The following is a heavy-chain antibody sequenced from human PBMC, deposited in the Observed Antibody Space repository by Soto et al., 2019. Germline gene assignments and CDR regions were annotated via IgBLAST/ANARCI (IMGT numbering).Heavy chain of an antibody. CDR2: IFYSGST. CDR1: GGSISGHY. CDR3: ARVGSSGWSPDY. Sequence: SETLSLTCTVSGGSISGHYWSWIRQPPGKGLEWIGYIFYSGSTNYNPSLRSRVTISVDTSKNQFSLKLSSVTTADTAMYYCARVGSSGWSPDYWGQGTLVTVSS. D-gene: IGHD6-19*01. V-gene: IGHV4-59*11. J-gene: IGHJ4*02.